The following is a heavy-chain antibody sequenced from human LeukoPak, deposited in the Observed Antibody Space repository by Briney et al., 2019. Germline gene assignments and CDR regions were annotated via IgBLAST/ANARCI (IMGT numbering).Heavy chain of an antibody. Sequence: PSETLSLTCAVSGGSISNYYWSWIRQPPGKGLEWIGEINHSGSTNYNPSLKSRVTISVDTSKNQFSLKLSSVTAADTAVYYCARVFGYVRRQQLRSAFDIWGQGTMVTVSS. CDR3: ARVFGYVRRQQLRSAFDI. J-gene: IGHJ3*02. CDR1: GGSISNYY. D-gene: IGHD6-13*01. CDR2: INHSGST. V-gene: IGHV4-34*01.